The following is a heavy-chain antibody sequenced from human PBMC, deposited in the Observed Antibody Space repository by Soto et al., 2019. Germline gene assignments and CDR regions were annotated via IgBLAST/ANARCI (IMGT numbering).Heavy chain of an antibody. CDR3: ARDGYTRAGYYYGMDV. J-gene: IGHJ6*02. CDR1: GFTFSDYY. Sequence: QVQLVESGGGLVKPGGSLRLSSAACGFTFSDYYMSWIREAPGKGLEWVSYISSSSSYTNYADSVKGRFTISRDNAKNSLYLQMNSLRAEDTAVYYCARDGYTRAGYYYGMDVWGQGTTVTVSS. V-gene: IGHV3-11*06. CDR2: ISSSSSYT. D-gene: IGHD1-1*01.